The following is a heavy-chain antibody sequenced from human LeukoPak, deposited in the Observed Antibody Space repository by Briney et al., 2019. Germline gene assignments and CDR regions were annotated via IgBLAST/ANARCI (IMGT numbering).Heavy chain of an antibody. CDR1: GYSIISGYY. V-gene: IGHV4-38-2*02. CDR3: ARDWGVSARPGYMDV. D-gene: IGHD6-6*01. CDR2: IYLSGST. Sequence: SETLSLTCTVSGYSIISGYYWGWIRQPPGKGLEWIGSIYLSGSTYYNPSLKSRVTISVDTSKNQFSLKLSSVTAADTAVYYCARDWGVSARPGYMDVWGKGTTVTVSS. J-gene: IGHJ6*03.